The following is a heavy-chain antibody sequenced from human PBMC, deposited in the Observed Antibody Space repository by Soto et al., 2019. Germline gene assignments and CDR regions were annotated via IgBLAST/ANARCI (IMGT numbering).Heavy chain of an antibody. Sequence: PGESLKISCKCSVYSFTSYWIGGVRQMPGKGLEWMGIIYPGDSDTRYSPSFQGQVTISADKSISTAYLQWSSLKASGTAMYYCAREARQHFTNAFDIWGQGTMVTVSS. D-gene: IGHD1-1*01. CDR3: AREARQHFTNAFDI. V-gene: IGHV5-51*01. CDR1: VYSFTSYW. J-gene: IGHJ3*02. CDR2: IYPGDSDT.